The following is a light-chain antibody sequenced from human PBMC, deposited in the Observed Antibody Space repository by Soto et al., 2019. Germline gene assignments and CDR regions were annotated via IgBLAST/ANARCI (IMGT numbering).Light chain of an antibody. CDR3: CSYAGRSTLVV. Sequence: QSALTQPASVSGSPGQSITISCTGTSSDVGSYNLVSWYQQHPGKAPKLMIYEGSKRPSGVSNRFSGSKSGNTASLTISGLQAEDEAEYYCCSYAGRSTLVVFGGGTKLTVL. V-gene: IGLV2-23*01. J-gene: IGLJ2*01. CDR2: EGS. CDR1: SSDVGSYNL.